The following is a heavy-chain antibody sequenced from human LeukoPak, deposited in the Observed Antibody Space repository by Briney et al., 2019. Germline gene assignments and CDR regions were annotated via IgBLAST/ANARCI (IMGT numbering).Heavy chain of an antibody. CDR2: INPSGGNT. CDR1: GYIFTNYY. CDR3: ARDRNTIFEVAIYWFDP. Sequence: ASVKVSCKASGYIFTNYYMHWVRQAPGQGLEWMGIINPSGGNTNYAQKFQGRVTMTRDTSTSTVYMELSSLRSEDTAVYYCARDRNTIFEVAIYWFDPWGQGTLVTVSS. J-gene: IGHJ5*02. V-gene: IGHV1-46*01. D-gene: IGHD3-3*01.